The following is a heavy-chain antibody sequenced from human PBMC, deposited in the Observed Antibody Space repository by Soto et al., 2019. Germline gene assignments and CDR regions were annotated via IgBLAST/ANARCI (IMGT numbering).Heavy chain of an antibody. CDR3: ARGSGGSPLDY. Sequence: QVQLVESGGGVVQPGRSLRLSCAASGFTFSSYAMHWVRQAPGKGLEWVAVISYDGSNKYYADSVKGRFTISRDNSKNTLYLQMNSLRAEDTAVYYCARGSGGSPLDYWGQGTLVTVSS. D-gene: IGHD2-15*01. V-gene: IGHV3-30-3*01. CDR1: GFTFSSYA. J-gene: IGHJ4*02. CDR2: ISYDGSNK.